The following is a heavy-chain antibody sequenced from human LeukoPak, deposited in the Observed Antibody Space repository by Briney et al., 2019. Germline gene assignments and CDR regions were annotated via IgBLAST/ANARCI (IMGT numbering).Heavy chain of an antibody. CDR2: IFYSGST. CDR1: GDSISNSNYY. Sequence: PSETLSLTCTVSGDSISNSNYYWSWIRQPPGKGLEWIGYIFYSGSTNYNPSLKSRVTISVDTSENQFSLNLNSVTAADTAVYYCARSSGSYWYWGQGILVTVSS. V-gene: IGHV4-61*01. CDR3: ARSSGSYWY. D-gene: IGHD1-26*01. J-gene: IGHJ4*02.